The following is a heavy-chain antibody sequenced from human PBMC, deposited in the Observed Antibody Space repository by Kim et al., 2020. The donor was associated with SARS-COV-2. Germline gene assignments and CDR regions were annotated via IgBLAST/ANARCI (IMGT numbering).Heavy chain of an antibody. V-gene: IGHV3-30*04. J-gene: IGHJ5*02. Sequence: GGSLRLSYAASGFTFSSYPMLWVRQAPGKGLEWVSVISYDGSHHYYADSVKGRFTFSRDNSKNTLYLQMNSLRPEDTAVYYCARAALMGPTYWFDPWGRGTQFTVSS. CDR1: GFTFSSYP. CDR3: ARAALMGPTYWFDP. D-gene: IGHD1-26*01. CDR2: ISYDGSHH.